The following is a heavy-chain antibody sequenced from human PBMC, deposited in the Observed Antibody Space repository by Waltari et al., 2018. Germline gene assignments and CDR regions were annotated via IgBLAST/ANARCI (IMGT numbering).Heavy chain of an antibody. CDR3: ARGRGGSQETEIDY. Sequence: QVQLVQSGAEVKKPGASVKVSCKASGYTFTSYDITWVRQATGQGLEWMGWMNPNSGNTGYAQKFQGRVTITRNTSISTAYMELISLRSEDTAVYYCARGRGGSQETEIDYWGQGTLVTVSS. J-gene: IGHJ4*02. V-gene: IGHV1-8*03. D-gene: IGHD1-26*01. CDR1: GYTFTSYD. CDR2: MNPNSGNT.